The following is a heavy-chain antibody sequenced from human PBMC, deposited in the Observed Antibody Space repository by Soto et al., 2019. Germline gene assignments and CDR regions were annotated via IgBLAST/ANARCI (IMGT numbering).Heavy chain of an antibody. CDR1: GYSISSGGYS. V-gene: IGHV4-31*11. D-gene: IGHD2-2*02. CDR3: ARARFQVLYGKPYFDS. CDR2: IYHSGNT. Sequence: PSETLSLTCAVSGYSISSGGYSWSWIRQHPGKGLEWIGNIYHSGNTYYNPSLKSRLTIPVETSKNHFSLMVDSVTAADTAVYYCARARFQVLYGKPYFDSWGQGTLVTVSS. J-gene: IGHJ4*02.